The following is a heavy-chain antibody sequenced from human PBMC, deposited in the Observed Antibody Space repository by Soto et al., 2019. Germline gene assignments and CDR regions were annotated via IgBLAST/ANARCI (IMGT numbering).Heavy chain of an antibody. CDR3: SRSLDY. CDR2: INPDGSEK. V-gene: IGHV3-7*01. Sequence: HPXGSLILSCAASGFTCSSFWMDWVRQAPGKGLDWVANINPDGSEKHYVDSVKGRFTISRDNAKNSLYLQMSSLTAEDSALYYCSRSLDYWGQGTRVTVSS. CDR1: GFTCSSFW. J-gene: IGHJ4*02.